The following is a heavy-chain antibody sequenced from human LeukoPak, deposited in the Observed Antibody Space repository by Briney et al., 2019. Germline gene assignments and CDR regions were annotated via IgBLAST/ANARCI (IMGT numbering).Heavy chain of an antibody. CDR3: ARDISEEAFDI. J-gene: IGHJ3*02. D-gene: IGHD3-9*01. CDR1: GGTFSSYA. CDR2: IIPILGIA. V-gene: IGHV1-69*04. Sequence: SVKVSCKASGGTFSSYAISWVRQASGQGLEWMGRIIPILGIANYAQKFQGRVTITADKSTSTAYMELSSLRSEDTAVYYCARDISEEAFDIWGQGTMVTVSS.